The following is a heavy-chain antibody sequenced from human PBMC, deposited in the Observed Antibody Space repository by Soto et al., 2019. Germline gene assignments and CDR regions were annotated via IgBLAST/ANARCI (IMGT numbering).Heavy chain of an antibody. Sequence: QVRLQESGPGLVRPSQTLSLTCSVSGDSLTIGGHYWTWIRQHPGKGLEWIGYIYHSGSTYYSPPLKRRVTISVDTSENQFSLKLTSMTAADTAVYYCARGGDGFDLWGQGKMVTVSS. CDR1: GDSLTIGGHY. CDR2: IYHSGST. J-gene: IGHJ3*01. CDR3: ARGGDGFDL. V-gene: IGHV4-31*03.